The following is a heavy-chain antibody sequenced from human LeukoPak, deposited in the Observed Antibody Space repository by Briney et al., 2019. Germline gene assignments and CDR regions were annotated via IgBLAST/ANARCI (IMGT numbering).Heavy chain of an antibody. CDR3: AKDLRYYDILTGYSRPGTY. V-gene: IGHV3-66*01. Sequence: GGSLRLSCAASGFTVGNNYMNWVRQAPGKGLEWVSLIFSHGETSYADSVKGRFTISRDNSKNTLYLQMNGLRVEDTAVYYCAKDLRYYDILTGYSRPGTYWGQGTLVTVSS. CDR2: IFSHGET. J-gene: IGHJ4*02. CDR1: GFTVGNNY. D-gene: IGHD3-9*01.